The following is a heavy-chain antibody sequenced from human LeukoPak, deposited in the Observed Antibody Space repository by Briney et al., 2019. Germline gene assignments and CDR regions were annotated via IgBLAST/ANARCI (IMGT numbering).Heavy chain of an antibody. Sequence: SVKVSCKASGGTFSSYAISWVRQAPGQGLEWMGGIIPIFGTANYAQKFQGRVTITTDESTSTAYMELSSLRSEDTAVYYCAREGQDWGSWFDPWGQGTLVTVSS. CDR3: AREGQDWGSWFDP. V-gene: IGHV1-69*05. CDR2: IIPIFGTA. D-gene: IGHD7-27*01. J-gene: IGHJ5*02. CDR1: GGTFSSYA.